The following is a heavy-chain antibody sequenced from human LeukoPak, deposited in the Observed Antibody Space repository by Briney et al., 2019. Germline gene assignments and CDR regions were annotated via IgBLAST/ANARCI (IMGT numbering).Heavy chain of an antibody. Sequence: ASVKVSCKASGYTFTSYGISWVRQAPGQGLEWMGWISAYNGNTNYAQKLQGRVTMTTDTSTSTAYMELSSLRSEDTAVYYCAREGVYDSSGYYLGYWGQGTLVTVSS. V-gene: IGHV1-18*01. CDR2: ISAYNGNT. CDR1: GYTFTSYG. J-gene: IGHJ4*02. CDR3: AREGVYDSSGYYLGY. D-gene: IGHD3-22*01.